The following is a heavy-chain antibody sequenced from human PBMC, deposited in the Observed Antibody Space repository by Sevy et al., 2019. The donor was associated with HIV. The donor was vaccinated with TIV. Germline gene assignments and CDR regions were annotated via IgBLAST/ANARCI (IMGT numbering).Heavy chain of an antibody. J-gene: IGHJ4*02. CDR3: ARDSTRFGELFGY. D-gene: IGHD3-10*01. V-gene: IGHV1-2*02. Sequence: ASVKVSCKASGYTFTGYYMHWVRQAPGQGLEWMGWINPNSGDTNYAQKFQGRVTMTRDTSISTAYMELSRLRSDDTAVYYCARDSTRFGELFGYWGQGTLVTVSS. CDR1: GYTFTGYY. CDR2: INPNSGDT.